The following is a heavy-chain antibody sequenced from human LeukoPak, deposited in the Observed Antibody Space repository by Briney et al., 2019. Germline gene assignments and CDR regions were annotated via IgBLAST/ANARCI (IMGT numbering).Heavy chain of an antibody. Sequence: TGGSLRLSCAASGFTFSRYWMSWVREAPGKGLGWVANIKEDGSEKYYVDPVKGRFTISRDNAKNSLCLQMFSLRAEDTAVYYCARDGPDYGSGSYPDYWGQGTLVTVSS. CDR1: GFTFSRYW. J-gene: IGHJ4*02. D-gene: IGHD3-10*01. CDR3: ARDGPDYGSGSYPDY. V-gene: IGHV3-7*01. CDR2: IKEDGSEK.